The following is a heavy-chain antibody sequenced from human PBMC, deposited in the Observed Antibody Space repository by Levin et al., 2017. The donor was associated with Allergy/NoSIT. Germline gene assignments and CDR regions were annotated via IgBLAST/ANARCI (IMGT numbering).Heavy chain of an antibody. CDR1: GYSFTSYW. Sequence: RGESLKISCQGSGYSFTSYWIGWVRQMPGKGLEWMGIIYPGDSDTRYSPSFQGQVIISADKSISTAYLQWSSLKASDTAIYYCARRGTRDYYYYMDVWGKGTTVTVSS. J-gene: IGHJ6*03. D-gene: IGHD1-1*01. CDR2: IYPGDSDT. V-gene: IGHV5-51*01. CDR3: ARRGTRDYYYYMDV.